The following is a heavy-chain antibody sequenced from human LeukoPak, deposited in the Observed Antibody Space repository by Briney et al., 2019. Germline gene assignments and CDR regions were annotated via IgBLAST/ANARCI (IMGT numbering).Heavy chain of an antibody. CDR2: INHSGST. J-gene: IGHJ4*02. CDR3: ARGSLAAAIDY. D-gene: IGHD6-13*01. CDR1: GGSFSGYY. V-gene: IGHV4-34*01. Sequence: PSETLSPTCAVYGGSFSGYYWSWIRQPPGKGLEWIGEINHSGSTNYNPSLKSRVTISVDTSKNQFSLKLSSVTAADTAVYYCARGSLAAAIDYWGQGALVTVSS.